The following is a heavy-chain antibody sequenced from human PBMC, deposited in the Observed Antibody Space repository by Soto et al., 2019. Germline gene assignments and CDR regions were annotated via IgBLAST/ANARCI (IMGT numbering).Heavy chain of an antibody. D-gene: IGHD3-10*01. CDR1: GYTFTSYA. CDR2: INAGNGNT. J-gene: IGHJ6*02. CDR3: ASSRITMVPYGMDV. V-gene: IGHV1-3*01. Sequence: ASVKVACKASGYTFTSYAMHWVRQAPGQRLEWMGWINAGNGNTKYSQKFQGRVTITRDTSASTAYMELSSLRSEDTAVYYCASSRITMVPYGMDVWGQGTTVTVSS.